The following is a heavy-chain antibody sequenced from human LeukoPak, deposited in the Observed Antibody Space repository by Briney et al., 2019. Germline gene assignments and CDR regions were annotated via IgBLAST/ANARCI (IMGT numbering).Heavy chain of an antibody. V-gene: IGHV6-1*01. CDR2: TYYRSKWYN. D-gene: IGHD1-26*01. Sequence: SQTLSLTCAISGDGVSSNSVWNWIRQSPSRGLEWLGRTYYRSKWYNDDAVSVKSRITVNLDTSKNQFSLQLNSVTPEDTAVYYCARVGRYRDAFDMWGQGTKVTVSS. CDR1: GDGVSSNSV. CDR3: ARVGRYRDAFDM. J-gene: IGHJ3*02.